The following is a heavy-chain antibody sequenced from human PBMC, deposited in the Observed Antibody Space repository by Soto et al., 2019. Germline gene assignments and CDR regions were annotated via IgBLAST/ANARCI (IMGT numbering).Heavy chain of an antibody. J-gene: IGHJ6*01. CDR1: GFMFSNSA. Sequence: SLRLSCTASGFMFSNSALHWVRQAPYTGLEWVAVTSNDGGKEDYADSVRGRFTVSRDNSKNTLYLQMNSLRPENPAVYYCARTTSGVSTVLVVHGMDVWGRGTTVTVSS. CDR3: ARTTSGVSTVLVVHGMDV. CDR2: TSNDGGKE. V-gene: IGHV3-30*04. D-gene: IGHD3-22*01.